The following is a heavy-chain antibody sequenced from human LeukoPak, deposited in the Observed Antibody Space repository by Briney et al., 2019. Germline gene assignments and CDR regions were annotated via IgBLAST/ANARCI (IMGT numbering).Heavy chain of an antibody. CDR1: GGTFNSYA. V-gene: IGHV1-69*06. D-gene: IGHD3-22*01. CDR2: IIPFFGTT. CDR3: ARDVLDYYDRSSYVT. J-gene: IGHJ5*02. Sequence: ASVKVSCKASGGTFNSYAINWVRQAPGQGLEWMGGIIPFFGTTNHAQKFQGRVTITADKSTSTVYMELSSLRSEDTAVYYCARDVLDYYDRSSYVTWGQGTLVTVSS.